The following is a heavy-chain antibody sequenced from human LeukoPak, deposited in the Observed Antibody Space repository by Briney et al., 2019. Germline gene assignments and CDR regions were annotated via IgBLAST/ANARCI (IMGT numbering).Heavy chain of an antibody. V-gene: IGHV3-30-3*01. J-gene: IGHJ4*02. CDR3: VVHSATSCY. CDR1: GFTFSTYA. Sequence: GGSLRLSCAASGFTFSTYALHWVRQAPGKGLEWVAVISYDGSKKYYADSVKGRFTISRDSSKNTLYLQMNSLRAEDTAVYYCVVHSATSCYWGQGTLVTVSS. D-gene: IGHD1-26*01. CDR2: ISYDGSKK.